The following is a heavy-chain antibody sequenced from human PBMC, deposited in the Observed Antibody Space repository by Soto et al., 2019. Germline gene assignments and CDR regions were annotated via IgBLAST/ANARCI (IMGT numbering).Heavy chain of an antibody. D-gene: IGHD3-16*01. V-gene: IGHV3-49*03. CDR3: TTDGGVPGAFDI. CDR1: GFTFGDYA. J-gene: IGHJ3*02. Sequence: GGSLRLSCTASGFTFGDYAMSWFRQAPGKGLEWVGFIRSKAYGGTTEYATSVKGRFTISSDDSKSIAYLQMNSLKTEDTAVYYCTTDGGVPGAFDIWGQGTMVTVSS. CDR2: IRSKAYGGTT.